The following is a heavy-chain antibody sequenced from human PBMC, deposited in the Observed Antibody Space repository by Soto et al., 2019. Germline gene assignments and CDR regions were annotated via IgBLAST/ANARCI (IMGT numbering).Heavy chain of an antibody. CDR2: ISSSSSYI. D-gene: IGHD5-12*01. J-gene: IGHJ5*02. CDR1: VFTFSSYS. Sequence: GGSLRLSCAASVFTFSSYSMNWVRQAPGKGLEWVSSISSSSSYIYYADSVKGRFTISRDNAKNSLYLQMNSLRAEDTAVYYCARDPRRNVDIVPNWFDPWGQGTLVTVSS. CDR3: ARDPRRNVDIVPNWFDP. V-gene: IGHV3-21*01.